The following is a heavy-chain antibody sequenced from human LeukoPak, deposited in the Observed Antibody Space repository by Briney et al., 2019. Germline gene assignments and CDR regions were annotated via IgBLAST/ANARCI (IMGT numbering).Heavy chain of an antibody. D-gene: IGHD3-16*01. V-gene: IGHV1-69*06. Sequence: SVKVSCKAAGGTFSSYAISWVRQAPGQGLEWMGGIIPIFGTANYAQKFQGRVTITADKSTSTAYMELSSLRSEDTAVYYCARASFWESPINWFAPWGQGTLVTVSS. CDR3: ARASFWESPINWFAP. J-gene: IGHJ5*02. CDR2: IIPIFGTA. CDR1: GGTFSSYA.